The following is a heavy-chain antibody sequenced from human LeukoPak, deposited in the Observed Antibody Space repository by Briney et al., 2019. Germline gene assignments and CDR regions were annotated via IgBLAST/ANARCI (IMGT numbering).Heavy chain of an antibody. V-gene: IGHV1-2*02. CDR3: ARDGGGTSRLPRG. J-gene: IGHJ4*02. CDR2: INPNSGGT. CDR1: GYTFTGYY. Sequence: ASVKVSCKASGYTFTGYYMHWVRQAPGQGLEWMGWINPNSGGTNYAQKFQGRVTVTRDTSISTAYMELSRLRSDDTAVYYCARDGGGTSRLPRGWGQGTLVTVSS. D-gene: IGHD2-2*01.